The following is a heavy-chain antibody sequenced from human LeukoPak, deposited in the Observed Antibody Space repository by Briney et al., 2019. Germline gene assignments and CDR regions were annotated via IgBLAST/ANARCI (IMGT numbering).Heavy chain of an antibody. CDR1: GGTFSSYA. CDR3: ARGTTYCSGGSCYGYYFDY. J-gene: IGHJ4*02. D-gene: IGHD2-15*01. Sequence: GASVKVSCKASGGTFSSYAISWVRQAPGQGLEWMGGIIPIFGTANYAQKFQGRVTITTDESTSTAYMELSSLRSEDTAVYYCARGTTYCSGGSCYGYYFDYWGQGTLVTVSS. V-gene: IGHV1-69*05. CDR2: IIPIFGTA.